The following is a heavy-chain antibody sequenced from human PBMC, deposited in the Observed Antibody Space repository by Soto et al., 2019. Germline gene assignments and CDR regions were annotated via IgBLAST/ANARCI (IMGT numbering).Heavy chain of an antibody. Sequence: ASVKVSCKASGYTFTSYAISWVRQAPGQGLEWMGWISAYNGNTNYAQKLQGRVTMTTDTSTSTAYMELRSLRSDDTAVYYCAREMPNRDAFDIWGQGTMVTVSS. CDR3: AREMPNRDAFDI. J-gene: IGHJ3*02. V-gene: IGHV1-18*01. CDR1: GYTFTSYA. CDR2: ISAYNGNT. D-gene: IGHD2-2*01.